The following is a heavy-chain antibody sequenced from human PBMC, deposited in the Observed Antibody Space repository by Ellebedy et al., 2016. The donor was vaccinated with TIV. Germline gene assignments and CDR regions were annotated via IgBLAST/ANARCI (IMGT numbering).Heavy chain of an antibody. CDR3: ASGLNGDYDY. CDR2: ISAYNGNT. J-gene: IGHJ4*02. CDR1: GYTFTSYG. Sequence: ASVKVSXXASGYTFTSYGISWVRQAPGQGLEWMGWISAYNGNTNYAQKLQGRVTMTTDTSTSTAYMELRSLRSEDTAVYYCASGLNGDYDYWGQGTLVTVSS. D-gene: IGHD4-17*01. V-gene: IGHV1-18*01.